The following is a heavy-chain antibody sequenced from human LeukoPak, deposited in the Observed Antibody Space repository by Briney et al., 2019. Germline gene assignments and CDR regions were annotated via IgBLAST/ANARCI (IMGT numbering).Heavy chain of an antibody. Sequence: TGGSLRLSCSVSGFSFNNYWMNWVRQAPGKGLEWVAIINKDGSEKNYVDSVKGRFTISRDNSNNTVSLQMNSLRAEDTAVYYCARRGSGTYNFDSWGQGTLVTVSS. J-gene: IGHJ4*02. V-gene: IGHV3-7*01. CDR1: GFSFNNYW. CDR2: INKDGSEK. D-gene: IGHD1-26*01. CDR3: ARRGSGTYNFDS.